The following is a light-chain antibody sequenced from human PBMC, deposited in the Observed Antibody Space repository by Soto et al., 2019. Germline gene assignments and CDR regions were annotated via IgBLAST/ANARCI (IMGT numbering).Light chain of an antibody. V-gene: IGLV2-23*03. J-gene: IGLJ2*01. CDR1: SSDVGSYNL. CDR3: CSYAGSSTFSAV. Sequence: QSALTQPASVSGSPGQSITISCTGTSSDVGSYNLVSWYQQHPGKAPKLMIYEGSKRPSGVSNRFSGSKSANTASLTISGLQAEDEADYYSCSYAGSSTFSAVFGGGTKLTFL. CDR2: EGS.